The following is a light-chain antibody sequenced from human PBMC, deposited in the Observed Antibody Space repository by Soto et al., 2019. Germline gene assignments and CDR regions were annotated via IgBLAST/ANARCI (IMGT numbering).Light chain of an antibody. Sequence: DIEMTQSPSSLSASLGDTVTITCRASQGIGNFLAWYQQKPGDVPKLLIYAASTVQSGGPSRFSGSGSGTDFTLKISRVEAEDVGVYYCMQALQTPLTFGGGTKVEIK. J-gene: IGKJ4*01. CDR3: MQALQTPLT. V-gene: IGKV1-27*01. CDR1: QGIGNF. CDR2: AAS.